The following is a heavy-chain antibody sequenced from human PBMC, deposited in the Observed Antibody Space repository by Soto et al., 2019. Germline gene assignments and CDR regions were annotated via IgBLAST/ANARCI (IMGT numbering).Heavy chain of an antibody. CDR3: ARGYSSSWYIEDYYYYYGMDV. Sequence: SVKVSCKASGGTFSSYAISWVRQAPGQGLEWMGGIIPIFGTANYAQKFQGRVTITADESTSTAYMELSSLRSEDTAVYYCARGYSSSWYIEDYYYYYGMDVWGQGTTVTVYS. D-gene: IGHD6-13*01. CDR1: GGTFSSYA. V-gene: IGHV1-69*13. J-gene: IGHJ6*02. CDR2: IIPIFGTA.